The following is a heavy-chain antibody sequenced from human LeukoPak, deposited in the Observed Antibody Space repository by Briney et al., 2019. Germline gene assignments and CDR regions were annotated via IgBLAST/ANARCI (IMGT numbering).Heavy chain of an antibody. CDR3: ATGAYCDR. V-gene: IGHV3-23*01. CDR2: ISDTGDST. CDR1: GFTFSRYG. J-gene: IGHJ4*02. Sequence: GGSLRLSCAASGFTFSRYGMTWVRQAPGKGLEWVSTISDTGDSTYYADSVKGRFTISRDNSENTLYLQMNGLRAEDTAIYFCATGAYCDRWGQGTLVTVSS.